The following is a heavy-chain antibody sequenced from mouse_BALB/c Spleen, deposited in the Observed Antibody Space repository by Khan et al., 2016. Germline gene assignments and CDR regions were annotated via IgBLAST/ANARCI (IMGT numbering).Heavy chain of an antibody. V-gene: IGHV9-3*02. CDR2: INTNTGEP. CDR3: AEDYYGSNWFAY. D-gene: IGHD1-1*01. CDR1: GYTFTNYG. J-gene: IGHJ3*01. Sequence: QIQLVQSGPDLKKPGETVKISCKASGYTFTNYGMNWVKQAPGKGLKWMGWINTNTGEPTYAEEFKGRFAFSLETSATTAYLQINNHKNEDTATYFCAEDYYGSNWFAYWGQGTLVTVSA.